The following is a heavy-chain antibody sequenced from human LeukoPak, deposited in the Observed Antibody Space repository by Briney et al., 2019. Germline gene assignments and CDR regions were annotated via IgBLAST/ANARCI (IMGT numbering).Heavy chain of an antibody. Sequence: SETLSLTCTVSGGSISSYYWSWIRQPPWKGLEWIGYIYYSGSTNYNPSLKSRVTISVDTSKNQFSLKLSSVTAADTAVYYCARSGDSGWSHFYFDYWGQGTLVTVSS. CDR3: ARSGDSGWSHFYFDY. CDR1: GGSISSYY. J-gene: IGHJ4*02. CDR2: IYYSGST. V-gene: IGHV4-59*01. D-gene: IGHD6-19*01.